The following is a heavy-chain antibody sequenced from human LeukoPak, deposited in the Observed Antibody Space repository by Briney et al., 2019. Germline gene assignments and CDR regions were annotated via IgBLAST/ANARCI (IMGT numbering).Heavy chain of an antibody. J-gene: IGHJ4*02. V-gene: IGHV1-2*02. CDR3: ARCEEVGAPIDY. CDR2: INPNTGGT. CDR1: GYTFTDYY. Sequence: ASVKVSCKASGYTFTDYYMHWVRRAPGQGLEWMGWINPNTGGTNYAQKFQGRVTMTRDTSISTAYMELSRLRSDDTAVYYCARCEEVGAPIDYWGQGTLVTVSS. D-gene: IGHD1-26*01.